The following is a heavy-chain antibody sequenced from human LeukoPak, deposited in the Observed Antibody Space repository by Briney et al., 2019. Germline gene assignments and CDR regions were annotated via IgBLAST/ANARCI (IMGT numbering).Heavy chain of an antibody. CDR2: INHSGST. D-gene: IGHD5-12*01. CDR1: GGSFSGYY. J-gene: IGHJ3*02. V-gene: IGHV4-34*01. Sequence: SETLSLTCAVYGGSFSGYYWSWIRQPPGKGLEWIGEINHSGSTNYNPSLKSRVTISVDTSKNQFPLKLSSVTAADTAVYYCARHSRSGYSGYENAFDIWGQGTMVTVSS. CDR3: ARHSRSGYSGYENAFDI.